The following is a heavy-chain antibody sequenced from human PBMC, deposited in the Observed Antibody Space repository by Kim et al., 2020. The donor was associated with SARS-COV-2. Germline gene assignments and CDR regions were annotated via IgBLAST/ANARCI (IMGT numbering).Heavy chain of an antibody. CDR2: ISGSGGST. Sequence: GGSLRLSCAASGFTFSSYAMSWVRQAPGKGLEWVSAISGSGGSTYYADSVKGRFTISRDNSKNTLYLQMNSLRAEDTAVYYCAKGAERGYSSSWYGANFDYWGQGTLVTVSS. CDR1: GFTFSSYA. J-gene: IGHJ4*02. CDR3: AKGAERGYSSSWYGANFDY. D-gene: IGHD6-13*01. V-gene: IGHV3-23*01.